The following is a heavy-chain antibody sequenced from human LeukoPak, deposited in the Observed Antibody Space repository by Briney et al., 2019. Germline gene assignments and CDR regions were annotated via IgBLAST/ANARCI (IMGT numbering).Heavy chain of an antibody. CDR1: GFTFSSHA. CDR2: MSGSGGST. V-gene: IGHV3-23*01. Sequence: PGGSLRLSCAGSGFTFSSHAMSWVRQAPGKGLEWVSAMSGSGGSTYYADSVKGRFTISRDNSKNTLYLQMNSLRAEDTAVYYCAELGITMIGGVWGKGTTVTISS. CDR3: AELGITMIGGV. D-gene: IGHD3-10*02. J-gene: IGHJ6*04.